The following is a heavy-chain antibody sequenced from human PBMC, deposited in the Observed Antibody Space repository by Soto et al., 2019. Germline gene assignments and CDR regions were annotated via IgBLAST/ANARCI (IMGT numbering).Heavy chain of an antibody. D-gene: IGHD1-26*01. CDR3: AKGRKWELLYWFDP. V-gene: IGHV3-23*01. CDR2: ISGSGGST. CDR1: GITFSNYA. Sequence: VGSLRLSCAASGITFSNYAMSWVRQAPGKGLEWVSAISGSGGSTYYADSVKGRFTISRDNSKNSLYLQMNSLRAEDTAVYYCAKGRKWELLYWFDPWGQGTLVTVSS. J-gene: IGHJ5*02.